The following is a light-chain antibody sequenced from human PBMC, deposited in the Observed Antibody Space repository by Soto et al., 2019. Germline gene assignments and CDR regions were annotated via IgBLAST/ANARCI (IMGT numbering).Light chain of an antibody. J-gene: IGLJ3*02. CDR3: QYYDSSLSGSV. CDR1: SSNIGAGYD. CDR2: GNT. Sequence: QSVLTQPPSVSGAPGQRVAISCTGSSSNIGAGYDVHWYQQLPGTAPRLLIYGNTNRPSGVPDRFSGSKSGTSASLAIIGLQAEDEADYYCQYYDSSLSGSVFGGGTKVTVL. V-gene: IGLV1-40*01.